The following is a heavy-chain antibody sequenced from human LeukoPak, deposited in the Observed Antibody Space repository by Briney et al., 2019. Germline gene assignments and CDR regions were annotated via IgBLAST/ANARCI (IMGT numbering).Heavy chain of an antibody. Sequence: ASVTVSCKASGYTFTGYSMYWVRQAPRQGLEWVGWIHPNSCGANYPQKFQGRVTLISETAISTAYLDLRSLSSVATAVYYMSEDGVSMMVVFAYWSEGTLVTVPS. J-gene: IGHJ4*02. V-gene: IGHV1-2*02. CDR2: IHPNSCGA. CDR1: GYTFTGYS. D-gene: IGHD3-22*01. CDR3: SEDGVSMMVVFAY.